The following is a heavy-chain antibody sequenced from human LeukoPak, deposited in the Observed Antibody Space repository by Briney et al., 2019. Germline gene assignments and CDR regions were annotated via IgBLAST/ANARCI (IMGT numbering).Heavy chain of an antibody. J-gene: IGHJ3*02. CDR2: MYFNSGAT. V-gene: IGHV1-2*02. CDR3: AREGSRGQDWYAFDI. D-gene: IGHD2-15*01. Sequence: GASVRVSCKTSGFTFTGYYVQWVRQAPGQGPEWVGWMYFNSGATRFAPKFQGRVTMTRDTSISTAYMEFSSLRSDDTAMYYCAREGSRGQDWYAFDIWGQGTMLTVSS. CDR1: GFTFTGYY.